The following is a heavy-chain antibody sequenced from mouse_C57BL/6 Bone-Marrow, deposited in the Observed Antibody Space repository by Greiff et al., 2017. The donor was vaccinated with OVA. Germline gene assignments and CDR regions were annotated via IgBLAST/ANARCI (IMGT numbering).Heavy chain of an antibody. D-gene: IGHD3-2*02. J-gene: IGHJ4*01. CDR1: GYTFTSYG. CDR3: ASRLPYAMDY. CDR2: IYPRSGNT. Sequence: VKLQESGAELARPGASVKLSCKASGYTFTSYGISWVKQRTGQGLEWIGEIYPRSGNTYYNEKFKGKATLTADKSSSTAYMELRSLTSEDSAVYFCASRLPYAMDYWGQGTSVTVSS. V-gene: IGHV1-81*01.